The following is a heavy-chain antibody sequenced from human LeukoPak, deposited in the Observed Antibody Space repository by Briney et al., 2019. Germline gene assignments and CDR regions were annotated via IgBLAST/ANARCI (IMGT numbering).Heavy chain of an antibody. CDR3: AKEPMITFGGVIYY. D-gene: IGHD3-16*02. J-gene: IGHJ4*02. CDR2: ISGSGGST. V-gene: IGHV3-23*01. Sequence: GGSLRLSCAASGFTFSSYAMSWVRQAPGKGLEWVSAISGSGGSTYYADSVKGRFTISGDNSKNTLYLRMNSLRAEDTAVYYCAKEPMITFGGVIYYWGQGTLVTVSS. CDR1: GFTFSSYA.